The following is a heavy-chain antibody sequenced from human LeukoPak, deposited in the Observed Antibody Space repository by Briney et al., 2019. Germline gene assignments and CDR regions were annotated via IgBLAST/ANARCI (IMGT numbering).Heavy chain of an antibody. Sequence: GGSLRLSCVASGFTFSSNWVTWARQGPGKGLESVATISLDGSGKYYLDSVKGRFTISRDNAKDSMYLQMNSLRAEDTAVYYCARINYGGPLDYWGPGTLVTVSS. CDR1: GFTFSSNW. CDR2: ISLDGSGK. J-gene: IGHJ4*02. CDR3: ARINYGGPLDY. D-gene: IGHD4-17*01. V-gene: IGHV3-7*01.